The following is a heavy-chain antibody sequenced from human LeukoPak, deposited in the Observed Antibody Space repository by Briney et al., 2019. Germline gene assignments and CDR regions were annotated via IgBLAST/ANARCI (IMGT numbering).Heavy chain of an antibody. J-gene: IGHJ4*02. V-gene: IGHV3-23*01. Sequence: GGSLRLSCAASGFTFSSYAMGWVRQAPGKGLEWVSAISGSGGSTYYADSVKGRFTISRDNSKNTLYLRMNSLRAEDTAVYYCAKVLWFGESTFLDYWGQGTLVTVSS. D-gene: IGHD3-10*01. CDR3: AKVLWFGESTFLDY. CDR2: ISGSGGST. CDR1: GFTFSSYA.